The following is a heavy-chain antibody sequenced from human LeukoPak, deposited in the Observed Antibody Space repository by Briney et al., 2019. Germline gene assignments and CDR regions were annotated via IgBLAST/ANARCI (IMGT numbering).Heavy chain of an antibody. D-gene: IGHD1-26*01. V-gene: IGHV3-23*01. CDR1: GFTFSSFD. CDR2: ISASGDRT. J-gene: IGHJ4*02. CDR3: VKRSASCFDH. Sequence: GGSLRLSCAVSGFTFSSFDMIWVRQTPGKGLEWVSVISASGDRTYYADSVKGRFTISRDNSMKTLYLHLKSLRVEDTAKYYCVKRSASCFDHWGQGTLITVSS.